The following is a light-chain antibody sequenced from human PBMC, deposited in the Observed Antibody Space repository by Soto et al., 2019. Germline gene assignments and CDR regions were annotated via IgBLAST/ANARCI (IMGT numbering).Light chain of an antibody. J-gene: IGLJ1*01. V-gene: IGLV2-8*01. CDR3: SSCAASNNPYV. Sequence: QSALTQPPSASGSPGQSVTISCTGTSSDVGGCKFVSWYQQYPGKAPKLIIYEVSKRPSGVPDRFSGSKSGNTTSLTVSGLQAEDEAVYSCSSCAASNNPYVLGTGTKLTVL. CDR2: EVS. CDR1: SSDVGGCKF.